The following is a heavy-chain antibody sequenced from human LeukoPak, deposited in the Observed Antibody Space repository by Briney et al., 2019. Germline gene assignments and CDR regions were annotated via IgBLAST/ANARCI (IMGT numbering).Heavy chain of an antibody. CDR3: ARGGTLVRGVTLLSGMDV. D-gene: IGHD3-10*01. Sequence: ASVEVSCKTSGYSFSNYDINWVRQATGQGLEWMAWMNPNSGNTGIYAQNFQGRITMTRDTSISTAYMELSSLTSEDTAVYYCARGGTLVRGVTLLSGMDVWGQGTTVTVS. J-gene: IGHJ6*02. V-gene: IGHV1-8*01. CDR2: MNPNSGNT. CDR1: GYSFSNYD.